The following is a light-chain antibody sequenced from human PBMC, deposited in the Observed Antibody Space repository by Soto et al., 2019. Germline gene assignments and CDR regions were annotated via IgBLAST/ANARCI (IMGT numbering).Light chain of an antibody. V-gene: IGKV3-11*01. CDR2: DAY. J-gene: IGKJ2*01. Sequence: EVVLTQSPDTLSLSPGETATLSCRASQSVDRYVAWYQQKVGQAPRLLIYDAYTRATGVGARFTGSGSGTDFTLTISSLEPEDSAVYYCQQRNNWPPYTFGQGTKLEIK. CDR3: QQRNNWPPYT. CDR1: QSVDRY.